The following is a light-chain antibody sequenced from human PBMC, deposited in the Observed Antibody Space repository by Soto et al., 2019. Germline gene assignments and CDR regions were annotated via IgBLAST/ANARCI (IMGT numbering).Light chain of an antibody. J-gene: IGKJ1*01. CDR1: QSVSSNY. Sequence: VLTQSPGTLSLSPGDRATLSCRASQSVSSNYLAWYQQKHGQAPRLLIYGASSRATGIQDRFSGSGSGTEFTLTIRRLEPEDFAVYYCKQYGSSPTFGQGTKVDIK. CDR2: GAS. CDR3: KQYGSSPT. V-gene: IGKV3-20*01.